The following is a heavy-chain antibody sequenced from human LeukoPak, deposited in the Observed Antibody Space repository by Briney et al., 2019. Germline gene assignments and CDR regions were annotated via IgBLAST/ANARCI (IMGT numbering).Heavy chain of an antibody. V-gene: IGHV4-39*01. CDR2: IYYSGST. CDR3: ARHEGSITIFGVVIPPLYYFDY. Sequence: PSETLSLTCTVSGGSISSSSYYWGWIRQPPGKGLEWIGSIYYSGSTYYNPSLKSRVTISVDTSKNQFSLKLSSVTAADTAVCYCARHEGSITIFGVVIPPLYYFDYWGQGTLVTVSS. D-gene: IGHD3-3*01. J-gene: IGHJ4*02. CDR1: GGSISSSSYY.